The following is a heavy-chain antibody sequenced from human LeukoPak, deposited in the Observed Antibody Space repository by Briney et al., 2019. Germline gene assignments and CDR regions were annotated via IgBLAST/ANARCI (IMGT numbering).Heavy chain of an antibody. Sequence: SVTVSCKASGGTFSSYAISWVRQAPGQGLEWMGRIIPILGIANYAQKFQGRVTITADKSTSTAYMELSSLRSEDTAVYYCASEVTSSRWFDPWGQGTLVTVSS. J-gene: IGHJ5*02. D-gene: IGHD3-10*01. CDR1: GGTFSSYA. V-gene: IGHV1-69*04. CDR3: ASEVTSSRWFDP. CDR2: IIPILGIA.